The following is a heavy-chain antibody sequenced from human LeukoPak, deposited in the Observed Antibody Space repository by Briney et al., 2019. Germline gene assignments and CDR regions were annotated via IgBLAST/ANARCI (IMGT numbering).Heavy chain of an antibody. V-gene: IGHV3-53*01. CDR2: IYSGGSK. D-gene: IGHD6-19*01. Sequence: GGSLRLSCAASGFSVSINYMSWVRQAPGKGLEWVSVIYSGGSKYYADSVKGRLTISRDNSKNTVYLQMNSLRAEDTAVYYCAREIVAGAFDYWGQGTLVTVSS. CDR1: GFSVSINY. J-gene: IGHJ4*02. CDR3: AREIVAGAFDY.